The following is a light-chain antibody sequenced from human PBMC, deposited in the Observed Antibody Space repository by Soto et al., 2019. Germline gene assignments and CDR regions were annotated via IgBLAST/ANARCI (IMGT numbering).Light chain of an antibody. Sequence: EKVLTQSPGTMYLSPGERAPLSCRASQSVSSSSLAWYQHQPGQAPRLLVYGASSRATGIPDRFSGSGSGTDFTLTISRLEPEDFALYYCQQYGSSPLTFGQGTKVDIK. CDR1: QSVSSSS. CDR3: QQYGSSPLT. V-gene: IGKV3-20*01. CDR2: GAS. J-gene: IGKJ1*01.